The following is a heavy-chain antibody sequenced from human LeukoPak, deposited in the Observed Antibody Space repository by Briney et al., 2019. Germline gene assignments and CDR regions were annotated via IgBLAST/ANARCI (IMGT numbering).Heavy chain of an antibody. J-gene: IGHJ4*02. CDR2: TYYRSKWFI. CDR1: GDSVSSNSAA. D-gene: IGHD6-19*01. CDR3: TRPDCSSGRCPGFDN. Sequence: SQTLSLTCGISGDSVSSNSAAWNWIRQSPSRGLEWLGRTYYRSKWFINYAPSVKSRIIINPDTPKNQVSLQLNPVTPEDTAVYYCTRPDCSSGRCPGFDNWGQGTLVTVSS. V-gene: IGHV6-1*01.